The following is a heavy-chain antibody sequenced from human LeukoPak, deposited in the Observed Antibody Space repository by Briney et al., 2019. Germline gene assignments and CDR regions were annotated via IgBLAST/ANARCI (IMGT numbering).Heavy chain of an antibody. J-gene: IGHJ5*02. CDR2: IYTSGSX. CDR3: AREXXXXFDP. V-gene: IGHV4-4*07. Sequence: SETLSLTCTVSGGSISSYYWSWIRQPAGKGLEWIGRIYTSGSXXXNPSLKSRVTMSVDTSKNQFSLKLSSVTAADTAVYYCAREXXXXFDPWGQGTLVTVSS. CDR1: GGSISSYY.